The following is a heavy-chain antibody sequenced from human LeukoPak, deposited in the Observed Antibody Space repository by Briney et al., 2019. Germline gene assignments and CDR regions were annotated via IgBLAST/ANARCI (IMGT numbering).Heavy chain of an antibody. V-gene: IGHV3-21*01. Sequence: GGTVRLSCAASGFTFSSYSMNWVRQAPGKGLEWVSSISSSSSYIYYADSVKGRFNISRDNAKNSLYLQMNSLRAQDTAVYYCARDLGYPYYYYCMDVWGQATTVTV. J-gene: IGHJ6*02. CDR1: GFTFSSYS. CDR2: ISSSSSYI. CDR3: ARDLGYPYYYYCMDV. D-gene: IGHD5-18*01.